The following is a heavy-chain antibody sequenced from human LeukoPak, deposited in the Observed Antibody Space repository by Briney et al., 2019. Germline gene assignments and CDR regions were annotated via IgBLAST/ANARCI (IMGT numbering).Heavy chain of an antibody. D-gene: IGHD2-15*01. V-gene: IGHV3-30*18. J-gene: IGHJ4*02. CDR1: GFTFSSYG. Sequence: PGRSLRLSCAASGFTFSSYGMHWVRQAPGKGLEWVALISYDGSNKYYADSVKGRFTVSRDKSKYTLYLQMNSLRADDTAVYYCAKEVAGGAKEYWGQGALVTVSS. CDR2: ISYDGSNK. CDR3: AKEVAGGAKEY.